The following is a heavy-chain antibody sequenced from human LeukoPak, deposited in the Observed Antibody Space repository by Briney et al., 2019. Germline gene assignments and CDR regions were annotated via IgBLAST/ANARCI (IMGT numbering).Heavy chain of an antibody. J-gene: IGHJ4*02. CDR2: IYYSGST. D-gene: IGHD3-3*01. CDR3: ARVPGVYDFWSGFDC. CDR1: GGSISSYY. Sequence: SETLSLTCTVSGGSISSYYWSWIRQPPGKGLEWIGYIYYSGSTNYNPSLKSRVTISVDTSKNQFSLKLSSVTAADTAVYYCARVPGVYDFWSGFDCWGQGTLVTVSS. V-gene: IGHV4-59*01.